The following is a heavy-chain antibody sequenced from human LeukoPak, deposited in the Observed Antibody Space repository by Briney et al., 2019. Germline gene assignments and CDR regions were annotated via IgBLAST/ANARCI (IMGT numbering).Heavy chain of an antibody. Sequence: PGVSLRLSCSASGFTFSSYAMHWVRQAPGKGLEYVSAISSNGGSTYYADSVKGRFTISRDNSKNTLYLQMSSLRAEDTAVYYCVKDLRGSVSYRNYWGQGTLVSVSS. CDR1: GFTFSSYA. CDR2: ISSNGGST. CDR3: VKDLRGSVSYRNY. V-gene: IGHV3-64D*06. J-gene: IGHJ4*02. D-gene: IGHD3-10*01.